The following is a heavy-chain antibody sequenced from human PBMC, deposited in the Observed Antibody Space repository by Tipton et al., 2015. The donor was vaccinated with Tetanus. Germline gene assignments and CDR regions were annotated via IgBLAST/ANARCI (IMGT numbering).Heavy chain of an antibody. D-gene: IGHD3-10*01. CDR3: ARHPPPYYYGSGSYLAY. CDR1: GGSISGSSYY. Sequence: GLVKPSETLSLTCSVSGGSISGSSYYWSWIRQPPGKALEWNGSIYYSGSTFNHPSLQSRVTISVDTSKNQFSLRLSSVTAADTAVYFCARHPPPYYYGSGSYLAYWGQETPVPVSS. CDR2: IYYSGST. V-gene: IGHV4-39*01. J-gene: IGHJ4*02.